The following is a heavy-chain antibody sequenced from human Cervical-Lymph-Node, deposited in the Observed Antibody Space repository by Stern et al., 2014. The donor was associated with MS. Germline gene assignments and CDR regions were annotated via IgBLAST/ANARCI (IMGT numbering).Heavy chain of an antibody. J-gene: IGHJ4*02. CDR2: IYHTGSV. CDR1: GGSLRSYY. D-gene: IGHD2-15*01. V-gene: IGHV4-59*01. Sequence: QLQLQESGPGLVKPSENLSLTCTVSGGSLRSYYWNWIRQAPGKGLEWLGVIYHTGSVNYNPSLSSRVAMSVDTSKNQFSLTVSSVTAADTAVYYCAREGEYCSGSRCYPFLDYWGQGTLVTVSS. CDR3: AREGEYCSGSRCYPFLDY.